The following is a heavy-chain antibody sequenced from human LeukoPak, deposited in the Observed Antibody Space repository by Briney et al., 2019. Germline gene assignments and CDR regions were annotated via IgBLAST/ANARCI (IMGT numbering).Heavy chain of an antibody. D-gene: IGHD3-3*01. CDR1: GFTFSSYS. CDR2: ISSSSSYI. V-gene: IGHV3-21*01. J-gene: IGHJ6*02. CDR3: ARDAHLDFWSGYYTYGMDV. Sequence: GGSLRLSCAASGFTFSSYSMNWVRQAPGKGLEWASSISSSSSYIYYADSVKGRFTISRDNAKNSLYLQMNSLRAEDTAVYYCARDAHLDFWSGYYTYGMDVWGQGTTVTVSS.